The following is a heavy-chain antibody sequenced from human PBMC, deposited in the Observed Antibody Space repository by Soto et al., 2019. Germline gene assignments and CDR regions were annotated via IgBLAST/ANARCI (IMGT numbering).Heavy chain of an antibody. Sequence: QVQLQESGPGLVKPSGTLSLTCAVSGGSISSSNWWSWVRQTPGEGLEWIGEIYHSGSTNYNPSLKSRVTISVDKSKNKFSLKRSSVSAADTAVYYCARERAFGESSTGYYYYGMDVWGQGTTVTVSS. J-gene: IGHJ6*02. CDR1: GGSISSSNW. CDR2: IYHSGST. V-gene: IGHV4-4*02. D-gene: IGHD3-10*01. CDR3: ARERAFGESSTGYYYYGMDV.